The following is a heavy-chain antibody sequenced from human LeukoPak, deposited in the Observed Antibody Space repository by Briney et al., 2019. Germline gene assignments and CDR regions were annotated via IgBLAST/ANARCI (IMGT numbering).Heavy chain of an antibody. V-gene: IGHV3-30*03. CDR1: GFTFSSYS. J-gene: IGHJ6*03. Sequence: GGSLRLSCAASGFTFSSYSMHWVRQAPGKGLEWVAVISYDGSNKYYADSVKGRFTISRDNSKNTLYLQMNSLRAEDTAVYYCARDRWIQLWDDYYYYYMDVWGKGTTVTVSS. CDR3: ARDRWIQLWDDYYYYYMDV. CDR2: ISYDGSNK. D-gene: IGHD5-18*01.